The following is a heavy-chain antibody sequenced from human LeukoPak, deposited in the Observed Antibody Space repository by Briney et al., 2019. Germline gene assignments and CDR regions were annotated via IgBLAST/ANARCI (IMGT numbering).Heavy chain of an antibody. Sequence: SGTLSLTCAVSGGSISSSNWWSWVRPPPGKGLEWIGEIYHSGSTNYNPSLKSRVTISVDKSKNQFSLKLSSVTAADTAVYYCARTTEGGYTYDYFYYYYMDVWGKGTTVTISS. CDR2: IYHSGST. J-gene: IGHJ6*03. V-gene: IGHV4-4*02. D-gene: IGHD5-18*01. CDR3: ARTTEGGYTYDYFYYYYMDV. CDR1: GGSISSSNW.